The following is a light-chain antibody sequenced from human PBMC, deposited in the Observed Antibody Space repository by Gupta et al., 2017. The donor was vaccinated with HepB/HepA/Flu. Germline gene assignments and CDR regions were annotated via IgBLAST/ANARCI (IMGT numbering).Light chain of an antibody. Sequence: DIVLTQSPGTLSLSPGERATLSCRASQSVSSNYLAWYQQKPGQTPRLLIYGASSRATGIPDRFSGSGSGTDFTLTVSRLEPEDFAVYYCQQYDRALITFGQGTRLEIK. J-gene: IGKJ5*01. CDR1: QSVSSNY. CDR2: GAS. CDR3: QQYDRALIT. V-gene: IGKV3-20*01.